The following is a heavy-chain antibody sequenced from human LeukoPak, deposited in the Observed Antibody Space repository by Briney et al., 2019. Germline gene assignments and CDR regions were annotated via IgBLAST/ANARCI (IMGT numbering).Heavy chain of an antibody. Sequence: GGSLRLSCAASGFTFSDYYMNWIRQAPGKGLEWVSYITSSGSSIYYADSVKGRFTISRDNAKNSLYLQMNSLRAEDTAVYYCARELNWNLDYWGQGTLVTVSS. CDR1: GFTFSDYY. CDR3: ARELNWNLDY. D-gene: IGHD1-1*01. J-gene: IGHJ4*02. CDR2: ITSSGSSI. V-gene: IGHV3-11*04.